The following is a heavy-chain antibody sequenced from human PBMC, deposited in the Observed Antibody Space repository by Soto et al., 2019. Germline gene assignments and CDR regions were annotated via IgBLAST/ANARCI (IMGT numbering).Heavy chain of an antibody. CDR1: GFTFSTYA. Sequence: EVQLLESGGGLVQPGGSLRVSCAASGFTFSTYAMGWVRQAPGKGLEWVSAITPGGDRTYYADPVNGRFTISRDNSKNTLYLQMHSLRGEYTATYYCAKKFYHQFESWGQGTLLTVSS. V-gene: IGHV3-23*01. J-gene: IGHJ4*02. CDR3: AKKFYHQFES. CDR2: ITPGGDRT. D-gene: IGHD2-2*01.